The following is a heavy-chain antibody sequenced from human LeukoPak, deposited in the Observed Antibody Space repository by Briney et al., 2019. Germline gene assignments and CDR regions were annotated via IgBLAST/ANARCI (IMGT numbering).Heavy chain of an antibody. CDR3: ARHPKSASLKKRGPPNQLVYMTTVTTSDY. CDR1: GGSISNSSSY. D-gene: IGHD4-17*01. J-gene: IGHJ4*02. Sequence: SETLSLTCTVSGGSISNSSSYWGWIRQPPGRGLEWIGSIYYSGSTYNNPSLKSRVIISVDTSKNQFSLKLTSVTAADTAVYYCARHPKSASLKKRGPPNQLVYMTTVTTSDYWGQGTLVIVSS. V-gene: IGHV4-39*01. CDR2: IYYSGST.